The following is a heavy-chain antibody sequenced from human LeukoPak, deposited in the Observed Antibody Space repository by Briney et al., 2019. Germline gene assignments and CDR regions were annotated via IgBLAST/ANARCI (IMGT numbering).Heavy chain of an antibody. V-gene: IGHV3-7*01. J-gene: IGHJ4*02. CDR2: IKQDGSET. Sequence: GSLRLSCAASGFAFSNYWMNWVRQAPGMGLEWVANIKQDGSETYYVDSVKGRFTISRDNAKNSLYLQMNSLRAEDTALYYCCSTNSFSYWGQGTLVTVSS. D-gene: IGHD2-2*01. CDR3: CSTNSFSY. CDR1: GFAFSNYW.